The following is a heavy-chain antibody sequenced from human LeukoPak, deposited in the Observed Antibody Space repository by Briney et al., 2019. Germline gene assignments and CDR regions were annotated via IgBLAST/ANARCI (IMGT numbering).Heavy chain of an antibody. CDR2: IYHSGST. D-gene: IGHD5-18*01. CDR1: GGSISSYY. V-gene: IGHV4-59*01. Sequence: KSSETLSLTCTVSGGSISSYYWSWIRQPPGKGLEWIGYIYHSGSTNYNPSLKSRVTISVDTSKNQFSLKLSSVTAADTAVYYCARVGSVRGYSYGPFDYWGQGTLVTVSS. CDR3: ARVGSVRGYSYGPFDY. J-gene: IGHJ4*02.